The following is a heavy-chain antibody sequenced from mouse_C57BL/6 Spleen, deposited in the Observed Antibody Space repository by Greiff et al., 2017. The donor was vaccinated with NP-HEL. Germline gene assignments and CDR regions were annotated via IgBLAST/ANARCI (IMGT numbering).Heavy chain of an antibody. V-gene: IGHV1-69*01. J-gene: IGHJ4*01. CDR1: GYTFTSYW. Sequence: VKLQQPGAELVMPGASVKLSCKASGYTFTSYWMHWVKQRPGQGLEWIGEIDPSDSYTNYNQKFKGKSTLTVDKSSSTAYMQLSSLTSEDSAVYYCARFYYDSYYAMDYWGQRTSVTVSS. D-gene: IGHD2-4*01. CDR3: ARFYYDSYYAMDY. CDR2: IDPSDSYT.